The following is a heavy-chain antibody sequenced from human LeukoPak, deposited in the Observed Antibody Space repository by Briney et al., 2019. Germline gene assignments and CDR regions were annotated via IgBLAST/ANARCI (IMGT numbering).Heavy chain of an antibody. Sequence: SQTLSLTCSVSGESMRTGGYYWTWIRQHPGKGLEWIGYIYYSGSTYYNPSLKDRISMSVDTSNNRFSVKLTAVTAADTAVYFCARGDGSHSYAKGFDIWGQGPLVTVSS. J-gene: IGHJ3*02. D-gene: IGHD3-16*01. CDR3: ARGDGSHSYAKGFDI. CDR1: GESMRTGGYY. CDR2: IYYSGST. V-gene: IGHV4-31*03.